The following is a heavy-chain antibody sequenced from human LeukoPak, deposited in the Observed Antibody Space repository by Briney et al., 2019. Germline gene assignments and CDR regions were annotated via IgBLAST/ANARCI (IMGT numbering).Heavy chain of an antibody. V-gene: IGHV3-23*01. D-gene: IGHD3-10*01. CDR2: ISGSGDST. Sequence: GGSLRLSCAASGFTFSSYAMSWVRQAPGKGLEWVSIISGSGDSTYYADSVKGRFTISRDNSKNTLYLQMNSLKSEDTAVYYCARHAASGGSGVDYWGQGTLVTVSS. CDR3: ARHAASGGSGVDY. J-gene: IGHJ4*02. CDR1: GFTFSSYA.